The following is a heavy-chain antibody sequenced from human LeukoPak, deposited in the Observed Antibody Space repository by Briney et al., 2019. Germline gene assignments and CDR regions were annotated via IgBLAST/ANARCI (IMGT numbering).Heavy chain of an antibody. Sequence: SETLSLTCTVSGGSISSYYWSWIRQPPGKGLEWIGYIYYSGSTNYNPSLKSRVTISVDTSKNQFSLKLSSVTAADTAVYYCARFMSDDILTGYHYNWLDPWGQGTLVAVSS. CDR2: IYYSGST. CDR3: ARFMSDDILTGYHYNWLDP. CDR1: GGSISSYY. D-gene: IGHD3-9*01. V-gene: IGHV4-59*08. J-gene: IGHJ5*02.